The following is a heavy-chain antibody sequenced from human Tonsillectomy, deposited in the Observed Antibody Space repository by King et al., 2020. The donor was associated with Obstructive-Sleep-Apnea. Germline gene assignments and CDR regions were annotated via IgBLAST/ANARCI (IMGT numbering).Heavy chain of an antibody. CDR1: GGSFSDYY. CDR3: ARGSGTAAVNWFDP. V-gene: IGHV4-34*01. J-gene: IGHJ5*02. CDR2: INHSGST. Sequence: VQLQQWGAGLLKPSETLSLTCAVFGGSFSDYYWSWIRQPPGKGLDGCGEINHSGSTNYNSSLKSRFTISVDTSKNQFSLKLCSVTAADTAVYYCARGSGTAAVNWFDPWGQGTLVTVSS. D-gene: IGHD6-13*01.